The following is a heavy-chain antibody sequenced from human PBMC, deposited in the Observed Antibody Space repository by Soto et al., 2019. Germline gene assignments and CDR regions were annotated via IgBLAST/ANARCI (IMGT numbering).Heavy chain of an antibody. CDR3: ARPPGLYSSGWLIPLFGL. CDR2: INHSGST. CDR1: GGSFSGYY. J-gene: IGHJ4*02. D-gene: IGHD6-19*01. Sequence: QVQLQQWGAGLLKPSETLSLTCAVYGGSFSGYYWSWIRQPPGKGLEWIGEINHSGSTNYNPSIKSRVTISVDTSKNQFSLKLSSVTAADTAVYYCARPPGLYSSGWLIPLFGLWGQGTLVTVSS. V-gene: IGHV4-34*01.